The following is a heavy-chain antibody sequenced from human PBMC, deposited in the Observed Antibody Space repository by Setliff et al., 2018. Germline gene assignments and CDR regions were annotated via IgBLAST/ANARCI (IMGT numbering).Heavy chain of an antibody. CDR2: ISGSGGST. CDR1: GFTFTSYA. J-gene: IGHJ4*02. Sequence: GGSLRLSCGASGFTFTSYAMSWVRQAPGKGLEWVSAISGSGGSTDYADSVKGRFTISRDNSKNTLYLQMNGLRAEDTAIYYCAGDPPGPHLVYTYWGQGALVTVSS. D-gene: IGHD3-16*01. CDR3: AGDPPGPHLVYTY. V-gene: IGHV3-23*01.